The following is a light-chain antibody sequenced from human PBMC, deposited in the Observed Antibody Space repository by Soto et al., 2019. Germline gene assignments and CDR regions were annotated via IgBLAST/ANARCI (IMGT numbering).Light chain of an antibody. V-gene: IGLV1-51*01. CDR2: DNN. Sequence: QSLLTQPPSGSGAPGQKGTISCSGSSSNIGNNYVSWYQQLPGTAPKLLIYDNNKRPSGIPDRFSGSKSGTSATLGITGLQTGDEADYYCGTWDSSLSGGVFGTGTKVTVL. CDR1: SSNIGNNY. J-gene: IGLJ1*01. CDR3: GTWDSSLSGGV.